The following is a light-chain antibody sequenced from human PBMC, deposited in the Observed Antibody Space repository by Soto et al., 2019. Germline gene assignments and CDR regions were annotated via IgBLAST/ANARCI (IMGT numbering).Light chain of an antibody. Sequence: QSVLTQPPSVSAAPGHNVTISCSGSSSKIASGYISWYQQIPGTAPNLIIYDDNKRPSGIPDRFSGSKSGTAATLGITGLQTGDEATYFCGTWADTLNILVFGAGTKLTVL. CDR1: SSKIASGY. V-gene: IGLV1-51*01. CDR3: GTWADTLNILV. J-gene: IGLJ2*01. CDR2: DDN.